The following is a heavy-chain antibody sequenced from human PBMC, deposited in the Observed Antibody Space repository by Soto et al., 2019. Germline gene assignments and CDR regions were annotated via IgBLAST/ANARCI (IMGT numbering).Heavy chain of an antibody. V-gene: IGHV3-7*05. D-gene: IGHD2-2*01. Sequence: GGSLRLSCAASGFTFSSYWMSWVRQAPGKGLEWVANIKQDGSEKYYVDSVKGRFTISRDNAKNSLYLQMNSLRAKDTAVYYCARRARPYQLLEYRIISRVSPYYYGMDVWGQGTTVTVSS. CDR1: GFTFSSYW. CDR2: IKQDGSEK. CDR3: ARRARPYQLLEYRIISRVSPYYYGMDV. J-gene: IGHJ6*02.